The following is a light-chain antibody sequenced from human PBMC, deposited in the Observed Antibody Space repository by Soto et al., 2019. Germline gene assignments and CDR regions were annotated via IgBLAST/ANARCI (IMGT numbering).Light chain of an antibody. V-gene: IGKV1-39*01. CDR3: QQSHATHT. J-gene: IGKJ4*01. Sequence: DIRITQSPSSLSASIGDRVTITCRASQTISVDLNWYQQKPGRVPTLLISAASTLHIGVPSRFVGSGSGTDFTLTISGLQPEDFATYYCQQSHATHTFGGGTKVDIK. CDR1: QTISVD. CDR2: AAS.